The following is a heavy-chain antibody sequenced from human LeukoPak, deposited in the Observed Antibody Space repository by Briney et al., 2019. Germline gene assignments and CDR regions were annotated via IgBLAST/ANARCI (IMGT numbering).Heavy chain of an antibody. CDR3: AELGITMIGGV. CDR1: GFTFRNHG. Sequence: GGSLRLSCTASGFTFRNHGMNWVRQAPGKGLEWVSYISSSGSTIYYADSMKGRFTISRDNAKNSLYLQMNSLRAEDTAVYYCAELGITMIGGVWGKGTTVTISS. V-gene: IGHV3-48*04. CDR2: ISSSGSTI. D-gene: IGHD3-10*02. J-gene: IGHJ6*04.